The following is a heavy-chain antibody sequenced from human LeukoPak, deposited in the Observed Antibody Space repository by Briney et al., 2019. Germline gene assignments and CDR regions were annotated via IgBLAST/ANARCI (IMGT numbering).Heavy chain of an antibody. J-gene: IGHJ4*02. CDR3: ARAVWGSYECYFDY. V-gene: IGHV4-39*01. Sequence: PSETLSLTCTVSGGSISSSSYYWGWIRQPPGKGLEWIGSIYYSGSTYYNPSLKSRVNISVDTSKNQFSLKLSSVTAADTAVYYCARAVWGSYECYFDYWGQGTLATVSS. CDR2: IYYSGST. D-gene: IGHD3-16*01. CDR1: GGSISSSSYY.